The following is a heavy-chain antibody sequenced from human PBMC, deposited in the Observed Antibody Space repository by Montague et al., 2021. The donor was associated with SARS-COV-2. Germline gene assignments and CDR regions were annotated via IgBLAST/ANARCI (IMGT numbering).Heavy chain of an antibody. V-gene: IGHV3-9*01. Sequence: RLSCAASGFTFDDYAMHWVRQASGKGLEWVSGISWNSGSIGYADSVKGRFTISRDNAKNSLYLQMNSLRAEDTALYYCAKAGSTSCYVRCGWFDPWGQGTLVTVSS. CDR2: ISWNSGSI. D-gene: IGHD2-2*01. J-gene: IGHJ5*02. CDR3: AKAGSTSCYVRCGWFDP. CDR1: GFTFDDYA.